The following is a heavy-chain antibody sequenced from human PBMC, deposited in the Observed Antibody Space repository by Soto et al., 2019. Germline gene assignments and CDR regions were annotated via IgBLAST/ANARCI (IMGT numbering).Heavy chain of an antibody. Sequence: SETLSLTCTVSGGSISSYYWSWIRQPPGKELKLIVYIYYSGSTNYNPSLKSRVTMSVDTSKNQFSLKLTSVTAADTAVYYCVRGRLGILTGYYAVYYYGMDVWGQGTTVTVSS. CDR2: IYYSGST. CDR3: VRGRLGILTGYYAVYYYGMDV. J-gene: IGHJ6*02. D-gene: IGHD3-9*01. CDR1: GGSISSYY. V-gene: IGHV4-59*08.